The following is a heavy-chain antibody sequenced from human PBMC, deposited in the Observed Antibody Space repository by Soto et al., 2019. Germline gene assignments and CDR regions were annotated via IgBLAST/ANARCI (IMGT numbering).Heavy chain of an antibody. CDR2: IIPIFGTA. V-gene: IGHV1-69*12. CDR3: ARDVVWVPAAMPGDYYSGMDV. D-gene: IGHD2-2*01. J-gene: IGHJ6*02. CDR1: GGTFSSYA. Sequence: QVQLVQSGAEVKKPGSSVKVSCKASGGTFSSYAISWVRQAPGQGLEWMGGIIPIFGTANYAQKFQGRVTITADDSTRTAYMELSSLRAEDTAVYYCARDVVWVPAAMPGDYYSGMDVWGQGTTVAVSS.